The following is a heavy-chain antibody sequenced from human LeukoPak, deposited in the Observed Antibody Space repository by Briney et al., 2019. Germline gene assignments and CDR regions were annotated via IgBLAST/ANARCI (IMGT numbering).Heavy chain of an antibody. V-gene: IGHV3-7*05. D-gene: IGHD1-26*01. CDR2: IKHDGGEK. Sequence: GGSLRLSCAASGFTFSSYWMSWVRQAPGKGLEWVANIKHDGGEKYYVDSVKGRFTISRDNAKNSLYLQMNSLRAEDTALYYCARRWELARTPAYYFDYWGQGTLVTVSS. CDR1: GFTFSSYW. CDR3: ARRWELARTPAYYFDY. J-gene: IGHJ4*02.